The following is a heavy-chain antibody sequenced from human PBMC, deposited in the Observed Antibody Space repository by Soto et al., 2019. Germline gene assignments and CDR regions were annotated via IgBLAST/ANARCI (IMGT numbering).Heavy chain of an antibody. CDR1: GFTFSSYS. CDR2: ISSSSSTI. CDR3: ARDQDIVVVPAAINFDY. J-gene: IGHJ4*02. V-gene: IGHV3-48*02. D-gene: IGHD2-2*01. Sequence: GGSLRLSCAASGFTFSSYSMNWVRQAPGKGLEWVSYISSSSSTIYYADSVKGGFTISRDNAKNSLYLQMNSLRDEDTAVYYCARDQDIVVVPAAINFDYWGQGTLVTVSS.